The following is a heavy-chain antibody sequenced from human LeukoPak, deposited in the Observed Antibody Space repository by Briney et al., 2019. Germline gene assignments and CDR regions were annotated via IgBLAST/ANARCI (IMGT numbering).Heavy chain of an antibody. CDR2: IYYSGST. Sequence: SETLSLTCTVSGGSISSSSYYWGWIRQPPGKGLEWIGSIYYSGSTYYNPSLKSRVTISVDTSKNQFSLKLSSVTAADTAVYYCATSGLVYGDYGFDYWGQGTLVTVSS. V-gene: IGHV4-39*07. D-gene: IGHD4-17*01. CDR1: GGSISSSSYY. J-gene: IGHJ4*02. CDR3: ATSGLVYGDYGFDY.